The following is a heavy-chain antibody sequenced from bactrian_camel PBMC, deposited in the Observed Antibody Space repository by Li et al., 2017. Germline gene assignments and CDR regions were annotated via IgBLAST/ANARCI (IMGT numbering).Heavy chain of an antibody. J-gene: IGHJ7*01. D-gene: IGHD6*01. V-gene: IGHV3S1*01. Sequence: HVQLVESGGGSVQPGGSLRLSCAASEFTYSRYYMSWVRQAPGKGLEWVSTINHRGDSTYYADSVKGRFTISRDNAKNTVFLQMNSLKFEDTALYYCANWGGSWYRDGMDYWGKGTQVTVS. CDR2: INHRGDST. CDR1: EFTYSRYY.